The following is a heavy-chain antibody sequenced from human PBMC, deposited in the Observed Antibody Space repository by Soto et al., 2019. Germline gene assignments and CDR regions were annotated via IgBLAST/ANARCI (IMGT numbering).Heavy chain of an antibody. D-gene: IGHD6-13*01. CDR2: IDPSDSYT. V-gene: IGHV5-10-1*01. J-gene: IGHJ3*02. CDR3: ARQKSIADGAFDI. Sequence: ESLKISCKGSGYRFTSYWISWVLQMPGKGLEWMGRIDPSDSYTNYSPSFQGHVTISADKSISTAYLQWSSLKASDTAMYYCARQKSIADGAFDIWGQGTMVTVSS. CDR1: GYRFTSYW.